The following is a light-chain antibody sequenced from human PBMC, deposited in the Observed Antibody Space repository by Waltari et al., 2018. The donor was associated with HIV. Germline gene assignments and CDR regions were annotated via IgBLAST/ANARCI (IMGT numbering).Light chain of an antibody. J-gene: IGLJ3*02. CDR2: NND. CDR1: ISK. Sequence: QSVLTQPSSASGTPGQRVTISCSGRISKVNWYQHVKGAAPKLLIYNNDQRPSEVPDRFSGSKSDTSASLAISGLQTEDEADYYCATWDDSLAGLWVFGGGTRMTVL. V-gene: IGLV1-44*01. CDR3: ATWDDSLAGLWV.